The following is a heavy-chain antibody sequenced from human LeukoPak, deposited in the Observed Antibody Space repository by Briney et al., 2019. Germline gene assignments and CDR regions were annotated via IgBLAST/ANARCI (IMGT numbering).Heavy chain of an antibody. CDR1: GGSISSYY. CDR2: IYYSGCT. CDR3: ARGGLVTPIDY. J-gene: IGHJ4*02. Sequence: PSETLSLTCTVSGGSISSYYWSWIRQPPGKGLEWIGYIYYSGCTNYNPSLKSRVTISVDTSKNQFSLKLSSVTAADTAVYYCARGGLVTPIDYWGQGTLVTVSS. D-gene: IGHD1-26*01. V-gene: IGHV4-59*01.